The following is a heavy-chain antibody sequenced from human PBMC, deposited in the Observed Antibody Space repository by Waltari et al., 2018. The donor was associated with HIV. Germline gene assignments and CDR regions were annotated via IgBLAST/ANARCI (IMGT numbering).Heavy chain of an antibody. CDR3: AKVRTTVTAVFYFDI. V-gene: IGHV3-23*01. Sequence: EVQLLESGGGLVQPGGSLRLSCAASGFSFSSHAMSWVRQVPGKGLEWVSVISGGDTGTYYADPVKGRFTISRDNSKSTLYLQMNSLRADDTAVYYCAKVRTTVTAVFYFDIWGRGALVTVSS. CDR1: GFSFSSHA. D-gene: IGHD4-17*01. CDR2: ISGGDTGT. J-gene: IGHJ2*01.